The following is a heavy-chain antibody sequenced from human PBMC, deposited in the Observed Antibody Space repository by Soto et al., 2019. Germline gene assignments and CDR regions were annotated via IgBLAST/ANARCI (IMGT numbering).Heavy chain of an antibody. Sequence: EVQLVQSGAEVKKPGESLKISCKGSGYSFTSYWIGWVRQMPGKGLEWMGIIYPGDSDTRYSPSFQGQVTISADKSISTAYLQWSSLKASDTAMYYCARLAVPAATPWDDAFDIWGQGTMVTVSS. CDR3: ARLAVPAATPWDDAFDI. J-gene: IGHJ3*02. CDR1: GYSFTSYW. V-gene: IGHV5-51*03. D-gene: IGHD2-2*02. CDR2: IYPGDSDT.